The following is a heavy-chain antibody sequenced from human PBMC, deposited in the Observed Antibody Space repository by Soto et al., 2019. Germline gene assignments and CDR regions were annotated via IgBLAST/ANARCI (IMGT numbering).Heavy chain of an antibody. CDR3: ARDLENSLGYCSGGSCYSFAFDI. CDR1: GGTFSSYT. Sequence: ASVKVSCKASGGTFSSYTISWVRQAPGQGLEWMGRIIPILGIANYAQKFQGRVTITADKSTSTAYMELSSLRSEDTAVYYCARDLENSLGYCSGGSCYSFAFDIWGQGTMVTVSS. D-gene: IGHD2-15*01. J-gene: IGHJ3*02. CDR2: IIPILGIA. V-gene: IGHV1-69*04.